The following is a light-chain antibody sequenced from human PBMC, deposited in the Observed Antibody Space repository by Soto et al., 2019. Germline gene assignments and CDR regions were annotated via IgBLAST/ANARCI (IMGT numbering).Light chain of an antibody. V-gene: IGKV1-17*03. Sequence: DIQMTQSPPDMSASVGVGVTITCRASQGISNSLAWFQQKPGQVPKRLIYAASSLQSGVPSRFSGSGSGTEFTLTISNLQPEDSATYYCLQHNNYPRTFGQGTKVEI. CDR1: QGISNS. CDR3: LQHNNYPRT. J-gene: IGKJ1*01. CDR2: AAS.